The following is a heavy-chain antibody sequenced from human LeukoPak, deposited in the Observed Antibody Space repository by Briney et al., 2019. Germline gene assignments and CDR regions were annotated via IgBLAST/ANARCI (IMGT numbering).Heavy chain of an antibody. CDR2: TTGSGGST. V-gene: IGHV3-23*01. CDR1: GFTFSNSA. D-gene: IGHD3-10*01. J-gene: IGHJ4*02. Sequence: PGGSLRLSCEASGFTFSNSAMSWVRQAPGKGLEWVSATTGSGGSTFYADSVRGRFIISRDNSKNTLYLQMNSLRAGDTAMYYCAKDLVRGADCWGQGTLVTVSS. CDR3: AKDLVRGADC.